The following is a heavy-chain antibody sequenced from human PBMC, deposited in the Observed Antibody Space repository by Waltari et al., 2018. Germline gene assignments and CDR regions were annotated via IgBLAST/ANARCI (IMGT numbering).Heavy chain of an antibody. D-gene: IGHD6-13*01. CDR3: ARGAAPGKGAHWFDP. CDR2: MNPNSGNT. V-gene: IGHV1-8*01. Sequence: QVQLVQSGAEVKQPGASLKVSCKTSGYTFKNFDINWLRQGTGQRIEWMGWMNPNSGNTGFAQDFQDRLIMTANNAITTAYMELTGLTSDDTAVYYCARGAAPGKGAHWFDPWGQETLVTVSS. CDR1: GYTFKNFD. J-gene: IGHJ5*02.